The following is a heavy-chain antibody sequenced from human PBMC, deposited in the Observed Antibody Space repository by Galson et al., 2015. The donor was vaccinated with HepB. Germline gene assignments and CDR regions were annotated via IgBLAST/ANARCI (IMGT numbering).Heavy chain of an antibody. CDR1: GFTFSNAW. CDR3: TSVVVVAATPVDY. V-gene: IGHV3-15*07. D-gene: IGHD2-15*01. J-gene: IGHJ4*02. Sequence: SLRLSCAASGFTFSNAWMNWVRQAPGKGLEWVGRIKSKTDGGTTDYAAPVKGRFTISRDDSKNTLYLQMNSLKTEDTAVYYCTSVVVVAATPVDYWGQGTLVTVSS. CDR2: IKSKTDGGTT.